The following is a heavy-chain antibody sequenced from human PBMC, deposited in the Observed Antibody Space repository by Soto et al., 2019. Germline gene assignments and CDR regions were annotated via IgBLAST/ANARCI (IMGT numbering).Heavy chain of an antibody. CDR3: AAAVLRPLNWFDP. V-gene: IGHV1-58*01. Sequence: SVKVSCKASGFTFTSSAVQWVRQARGQRLEWIGWIVVGSGNTNYAQKFQERVTISRDIPTSTAYMELTSLRSEDTAVYYCAAAVLRPLNWFDPWGQGTLVTVSS. J-gene: IGHJ5*02. CDR2: IVVGSGNT. CDR1: GFTFTSSA. D-gene: IGHD3-3*01.